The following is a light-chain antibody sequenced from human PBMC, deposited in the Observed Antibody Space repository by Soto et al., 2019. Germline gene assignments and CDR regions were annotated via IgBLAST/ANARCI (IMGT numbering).Light chain of an antibody. J-gene: IGKJ2*01. Sequence: EIVLTQSPATLSLSPGERATLSCRASQSVSSSLAWYQQKPGQAPRLLIYDASKRATDIPTRFSGSGFGTDFTLTITSLEPEDSAVYYCQQRITWPTFGQGTKLEIK. CDR3: QQRITWPT. CDR1: QSVSSS. V-gene: IGKV3-11*01. CDR2: DAS.